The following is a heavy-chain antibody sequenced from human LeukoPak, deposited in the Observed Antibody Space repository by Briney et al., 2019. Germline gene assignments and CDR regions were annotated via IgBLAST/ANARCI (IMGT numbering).Heavy chain of an antibody. CDR1: GFTFSSYW. Sequence: GGSLRLSCAASGFTFSSYWMSWVRQAPGKGLEWVANIKQDGSEKYYVDSVKGRFTISRDNAKNSLYLQMNSLRAEDTAVYYCARKVVMVVAANYYYYYGMDVWGKGTTVTVSS. V-gene: IGHV3-7*03. CDR3: ARKVVMVVAANYYYYYGMDV. CDR2: IKQDGSEK. D-gene: IGHD2-15*01. J-gene: IGHJ6*04.